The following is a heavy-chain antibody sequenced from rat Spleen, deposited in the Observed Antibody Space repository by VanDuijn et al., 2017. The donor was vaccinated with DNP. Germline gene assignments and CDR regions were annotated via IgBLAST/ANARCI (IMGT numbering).Heavy chain of an antibody. CDR1: GFTFYVYW. CDR3: TRGEDYGSYHFDT. D-gene: IGHD1-3*01. J-gene: IGHJ2*01. V-gene: IGHV4-2*01. Sequence: EVILVESGGGLVQPGRSLKLSCAASGFTFYVYWTGWVRQAPGRGLEWNGEINKDSSIINYAPSLKDKFTISRDNAQNTLTLHMSKLGSEDTDIYYCTRGEDYGSYHFDTWGQGVMVTVSS. CDR2: INKDSSII.